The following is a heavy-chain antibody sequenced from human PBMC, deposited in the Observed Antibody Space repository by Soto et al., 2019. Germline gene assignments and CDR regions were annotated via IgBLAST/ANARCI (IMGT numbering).Heavy chain of an antibody. CDR3: ARTDRDFYGLEV. CDR2: ISAAGDP. V-gene: IGHV3-13*05. J-gene: IGHJ6*02. Sequence: EVQLVESGGGLVQPGGSLRLSCEASGFTFRNYDMHWVSQGTGKGLEWVSGISAAGDPDYADSVEGRFTISRENAQNSFFLQMNSLRVGDTAVYYCARTDRDFYGLEVWGQGTTVIVSS. CDR1: GFTFRNYD.